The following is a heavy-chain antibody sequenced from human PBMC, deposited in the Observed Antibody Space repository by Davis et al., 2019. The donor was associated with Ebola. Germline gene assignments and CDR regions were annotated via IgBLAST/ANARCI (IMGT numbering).Heavy chain of an antibody. D-gene: IGHD3/OR15-3a*01. V-gene: IGHV4-38-2*02. CDR1: DYSINSGYY. CDR3: ARDLVIIPAPPYYYYGMDV. Sequence: SETLSLTCTVPDYSINSGYYWGWIRQPPGEGLEWIGSIYNSVAAYYNPSLKSQVTISVDTSKNQFSLKLSSVAAADTAVYYCARDLVIIPAPPYYYYGMDVWGKGTTVTVSS. CDR2: IYNSVAA. J-gene: IGHJ6*04.